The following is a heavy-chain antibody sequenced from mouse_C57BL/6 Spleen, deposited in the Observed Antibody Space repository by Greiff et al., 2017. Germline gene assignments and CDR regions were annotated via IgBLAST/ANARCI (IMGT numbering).Heavy chain of an antibody. Sequence: QVQLQQPGAELVKPGASVKLSCKASGYTFTSYWMHWVKPRPGQGLEWIGMIHPNSGSTNYNEKFKSKATLTVDKSSSTAYMQLSSLTSEDSAVYYCAREGAYYSNPFAYWGQGTLVTVSA. CDR3: AREGAYYSNPFAY. J-gene: IGHJ3*01. CDR1: GYTFTSYW. CDR2: IHPNSGST. D-gene: IGHD2-5*01. V-gene: IGHV1-64*01.